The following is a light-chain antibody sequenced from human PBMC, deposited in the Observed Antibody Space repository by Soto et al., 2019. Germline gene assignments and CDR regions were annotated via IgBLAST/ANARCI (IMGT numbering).Light chain of an antibody. CDR1: QGISSY. CDR3: HQLISYPSLT. J-gene: IGKJ4*01. V-gene: IGKV1-9*01. Sequence: DIQLTKSPSFLSASVGDRVTITCRASQGISSYLAWYQQKPGKAPKLLIYAASTLQSGVPSRFSGSGSGTEFTLTITSLQPEDFATYYCHQLISYPSLTFGGGTKVEIK. CDR2: AAS.